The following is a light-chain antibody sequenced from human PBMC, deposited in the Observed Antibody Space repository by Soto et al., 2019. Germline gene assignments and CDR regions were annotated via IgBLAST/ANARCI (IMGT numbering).Light chain of an antibody. CDR3: RSYTSTITVL. CDR1: SSDVGASKY. J-gene: IGLJ2*01. Sequence: QSVLTQPASVSGSPGQSITISCSGTSSDVGASKYVSWYQQHPGKAPKLMIYEVSNRPSGLSYRFSGSKSGNTASLTISGLQAEDVADYYCRSYTSTITVLFGGGTQLTVL. CDR2: EVS. V-gene: IGLV2-14*01.